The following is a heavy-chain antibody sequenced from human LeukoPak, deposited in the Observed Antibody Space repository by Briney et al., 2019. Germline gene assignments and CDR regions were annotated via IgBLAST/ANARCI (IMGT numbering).Heavy chain of an antibody. CDR1: AYTFTGYY. J-gene: IGHJ4*02. CDR2: IYPNSGGT. CDR3: AREGPTYYDSSGYPGGPYYFDY. Sequence: ASVKVSCKASAYTFTGYYMHWVRQAPGQGLEWMGWIYPNSGGTNYAQKLQGRVTMTTDTSTSTAYMELRSLRSDDTAVYYCAREGPTYYDSSGYPGGPYYFDYWGQGTLVTVSS. D-gene: IGHD3-22*01. V-gene: IGHV1-2*02.